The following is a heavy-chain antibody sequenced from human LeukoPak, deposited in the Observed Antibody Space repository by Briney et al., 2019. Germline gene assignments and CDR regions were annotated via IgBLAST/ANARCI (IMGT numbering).Heavy chain of an antibody. Sequence: RRASVKVSCKASGYTFSSYGFSWVRQAPGQGFEWMGWISAHNGQANYAQMFQGRVTMTTDTSTSTAYMELRNLRSDDTAVYYCARDPLPYYYYYYYMDVWGKGTTVTISS. CDR2: ISAHNGQA. J-gene: IGHJ6*03. V-gene: IGHV1-18*01. CDR3: ARDPLPYYYYYYYMDV. CDR1: GYTFSSYG.